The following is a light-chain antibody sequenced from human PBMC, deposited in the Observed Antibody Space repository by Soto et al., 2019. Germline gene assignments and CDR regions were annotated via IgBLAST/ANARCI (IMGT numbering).Light chain of an antibody. CDR3: SSYSSSSTLVV. CDR2: AVS. CDR1: SSDVGGYHF. J-gene: IGLJ2*01. Sequence: QSVLTQPASVSGSPGQSITISCTGTSSDVGGYHFVSWYQQHPGKAPKLMIYAVSNRPSGVSNRFSGSKSGNTASLTISGLQAEDEADYYCSSYSSSSTLVVFGGGTKVTVL. V-gene: IGLV2-14*01.